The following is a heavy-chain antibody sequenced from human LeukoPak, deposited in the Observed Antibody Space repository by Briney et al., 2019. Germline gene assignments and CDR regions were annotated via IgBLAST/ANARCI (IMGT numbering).Heavy chain of an antibody. CDR3: ARSGDLGFDP. D-gene: IGHD2-21*01. Sequence: SETLSLTCTVSGGSISSYYWSWIRQPPGKGLEWIGYIYYSGSTNYNPSLKSRVTISVDTSKNQFSLKLSSVTAADTAVYYCARSGDLGFDPWGQGTLVTVSS. V-gene: IGHV4-59*08. CDR1: GGSISSYY. CDR2: IYYSGST. J-gene: IGHJ5*02.